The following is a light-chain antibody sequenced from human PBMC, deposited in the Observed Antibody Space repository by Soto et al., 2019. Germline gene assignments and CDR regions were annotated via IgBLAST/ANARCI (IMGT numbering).Light chain of an antibody. CDR3: SSYTSSSTGV. J-gene: IGLJ1*01. V-gene: IGLV2-14*01. CDR2: EVS. CDR1: SSYVVGYNY. Sequence: QSVLTQPDSVSGTLGQSNTISCTGTSSYVVGYNYVSWYQQHPGQGPKLMIYEVSNRPSGVSNRFSGSKSGNTASLTISGLQAEDEADYYCSSYTSSSTGVFGTGTKVTVL.